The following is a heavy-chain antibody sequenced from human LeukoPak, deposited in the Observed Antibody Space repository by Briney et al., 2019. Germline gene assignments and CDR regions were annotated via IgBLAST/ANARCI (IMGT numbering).Heavy chain of an antibody. J-gene: IGHJ4*02. D-gene: IGHD3-3*01. CDR3: ARGYNYDFWSGYPYFDY. V-gene: IGHV1-69*13. CDR1: GGTFSSYA. Sequence: ASVKVSCKASGGTFSSYAISWVRQAPGQGLEWMGGIIPIFGTANYAQKFQGRVTITADESTSTAYMELSSLRSEDTAVYYCARGYNYDFWSGYPYFDYWGQGTLVTVSS. CDR2: IIPIFGTA.